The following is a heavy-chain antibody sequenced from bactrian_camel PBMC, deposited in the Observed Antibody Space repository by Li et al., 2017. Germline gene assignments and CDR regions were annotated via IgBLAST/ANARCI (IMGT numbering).Heavy chain of an antibody. CDR2: TVAPSGKT. CDR3: AADPPSSWNSEPCQIYEYFY. Sequence: HVQLVESGGGSVSAGGSLRLSCTASEFTYSRTWLGWFRQGPGKEREGVATVAPSGKTYYADSVKGRFTIAQDKAKATLYLEMDSLQLEDTAMYYCAADPPSSWNSEPCQIYEYFYWGQGTQVTVS. J-gene: IGHJ4*01. CDR1: EFTYSRTW. D-gene: IGHD4*01. V-gene: IGHV3S1*01.